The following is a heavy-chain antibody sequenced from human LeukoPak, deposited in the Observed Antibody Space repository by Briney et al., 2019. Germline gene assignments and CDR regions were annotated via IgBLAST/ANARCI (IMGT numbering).Heavy chain of an antibody. V-gene: IGHV4-39*01. J-gene: IGHJ4*02. Sequence: SETLSLTCTVSSGSISSSSYYWGWIRQPPGKGLEWIGSIYYSGSTYYNPSLKSRVTISVDTSKNQFSLKLSSVTAADTAVYYCARRGKASKGYFDYWGQGTLVTVSS. CDR1: SGSISSSSYY. CDR2: IYYSGST. CDR3: ARRGKASKGYFDY. D-gene: IGHD4-11*01.